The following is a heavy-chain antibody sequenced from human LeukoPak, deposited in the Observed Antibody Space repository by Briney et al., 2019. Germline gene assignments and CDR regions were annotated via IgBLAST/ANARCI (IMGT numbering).Heavy chain of an antibody. Sequence: PGGSLRLSCTASGFTFGDYAMSWVRQAPGKGLEWVSYISTSGNTIYYADSVKGRFTISRDNAKNSLYLQMNSLRAEDTAVYYCVRETMQRVYKALSDWGQGTLVTVSS. V-gene: IGHV3-48*03. CDR1: GFTFGDYA. CDR3: VRETMQRVYKALSD. J-gene: IGHJ4*02. CDR2: ISTSGNTI. D-gene: IGHD2-8*01.